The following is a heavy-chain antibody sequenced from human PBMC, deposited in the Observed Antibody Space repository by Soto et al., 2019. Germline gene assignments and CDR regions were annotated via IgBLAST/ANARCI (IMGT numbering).Heavy chain of an antibody. Sequence: VQLVESGGGLVQPGGSLRLSCAASGFTFGNYAMSWVRQAPGKGLQWVSAISGSGDSTYYADSVKGRFTISRDNSKNTLYLQMNSLRAEDTAIYYCAVPTGIEVTGPDYWGQGTLVTVSS. V-gene: IGHV3-23*04. CDR3: AVPTGIEVTGPDY. CDR2: ISGSGDST. CDR1: GFTFGNYA. J-gene: IGHJ4*02. D-gene: IGHD6-19*01.